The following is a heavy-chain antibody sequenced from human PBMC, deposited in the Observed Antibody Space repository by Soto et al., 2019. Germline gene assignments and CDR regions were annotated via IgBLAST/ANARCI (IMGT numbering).Heavy chain of an antibody. CDR3: ARERGGATATLDYYYFYMDV. D-gene: IGHD5-12*01. CDR1: GDSFNDYY. CDR2: INPNGGVT. V-gene: IGHV1-2*04. Sequence: QVQLVQSGAEVRKPGASVTVSCRSSGDSFNDYYIHWVRQAPGQGFEWMGWINPNGGVTKYAQKFQGWVSMTRDTSIRTVYMQLSRLGSYDTAVYYCARERGGATATLDYYYFYMDVWGTGTTVTVSS. J-gene: IGHJ6*03.